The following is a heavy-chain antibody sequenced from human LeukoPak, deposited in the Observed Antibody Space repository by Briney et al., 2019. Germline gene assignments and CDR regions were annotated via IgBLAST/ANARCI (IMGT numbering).Heavy chain of an antibody. Sequence: GGSLRLSCAASGFAFRIYSMSWVRQTPGKGLEWVSSISSSSTYIYYADSVKGRFTISRDNAKNSLYLQMNSLRAEDTAVYYCAREPTAMILWGQGTLVTVSS. CDR3: AREPTAMIL. V-gene: IGHV3-21*01. J-gene: IGHJ4*02. CDR1: GFAFRIYS. D-gene: IGHD5-18*01. CDR2: ISSSSTYI.